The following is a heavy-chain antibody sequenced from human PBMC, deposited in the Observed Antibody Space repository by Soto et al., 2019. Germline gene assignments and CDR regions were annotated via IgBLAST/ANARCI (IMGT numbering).Heavy chain of an antibody. CDR3: AKDHVAVAGLLPHGMDV. CDR2: ISYDGSNK. V-gene: IGHV3-30*18. J-gene: IGHJ6*02. CDR1: GFTFSSYG. Sequence: PGGSLRLSCAASGFTFSSYGMHWVHQAPGKGLEWVAVISYDGSNKYYADSVKGRFTISRDNSKNTLYLQMNSLRAEDTAVYYCAKDHVAVAGLLPHGMDVWGQGTTVTVSS. D-gene: IGHD6-19*01.